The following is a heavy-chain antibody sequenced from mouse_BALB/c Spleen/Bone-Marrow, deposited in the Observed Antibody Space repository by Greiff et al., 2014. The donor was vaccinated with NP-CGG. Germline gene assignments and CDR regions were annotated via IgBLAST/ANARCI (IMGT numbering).Heavy chain of an antibody. CDR2: IYPGDGST. J-gene: IGHJ2*01. V-gene: IGHV1S33*01. CDR3: ARSDEGFPYSFDP. Sequence: LQQPGPELVKPGALVKISCKASGYTFTSYDINWVEQRPGQGLERIGWIYPGDGSTKYNEKFKGKATLTADRSSSTAYMQLSSLTSENSAGNFCARSDEGFPYSFDPWGQGTTLTVS. CDR1: GYTFTSYD.